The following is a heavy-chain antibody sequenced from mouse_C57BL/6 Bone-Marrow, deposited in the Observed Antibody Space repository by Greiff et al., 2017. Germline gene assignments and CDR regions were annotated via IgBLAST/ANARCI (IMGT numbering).Heavy chain of an antibody. V-gene: IGHV5-4*01. CDR1: GFTFSSYA. Sequence: EVQRVESGGGLVKPGGSLKLSCAASGFTFSSYAMSWVRQTPEKRLEWVATISDGGSYTYYPDNVKGRFTISRDNAKNNLYLQMSHLKSEDTAMYYWARDAIYYGYDGAWFAYWGQGTLVTVSA. J-gene: IGHJ3*01. D-gene: IGHD2-2*01. CDR3: ARDAIYYGYDGAWFAY. CDR2: ISDGGSYT.